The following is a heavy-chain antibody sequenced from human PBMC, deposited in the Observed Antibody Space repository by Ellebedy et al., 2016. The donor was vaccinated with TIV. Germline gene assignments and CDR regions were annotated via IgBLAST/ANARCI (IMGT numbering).Heavy chain of an antibody. CDR2: IYPGASDT. CDR3: ARLQMSNYFDY. Sequence: GESLKISCKGSAYNFTNYWIGWVRQMPGEGLEWMGIIYPGASDTRYSPSFQGQVTISADKSISTAYLQWSSLKASDTAMYYCARLQMSNYFDYWGQGTLVTVSS. CDR1: AYNFTNYW. J-gene: IGHJ4*02. V-gene: IGHV5-51*01. D-gene: IGHD6-6*01.